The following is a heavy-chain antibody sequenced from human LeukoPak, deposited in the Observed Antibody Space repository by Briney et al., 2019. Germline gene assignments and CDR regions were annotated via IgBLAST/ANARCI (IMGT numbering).Heavy chain of an antibody. CDR3: ATRALRLGGLSPLDY. J-gene: IGHJ4*02. D-gene: IGHD3-16*02. CDR1: GYSFTGYY. V-gene: IGHV1-2*02. Sequence: ASMKVSCKASGYSFTGYYMHWVRQAPGQGLEWMGCINPNSGGTDYAQKFQGRVTMTRDTSISTAYMELSRLRSDDTAVYYCATRALRLGGLSPLDYWGQGTLVTVSS. CDR2: INPNSGGT.